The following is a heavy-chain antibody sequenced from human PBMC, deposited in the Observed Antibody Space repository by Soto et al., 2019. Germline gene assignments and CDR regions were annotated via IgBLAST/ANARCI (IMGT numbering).Heavy chain of an antibody. V-gene: IGHV4-4*02. CDR1: SGSISSSNW. CDR3: ARTIAAAGPHPPNNSETAACWFDP. D-gene: IGHD6-13*01. Sequence: QVQLQESGPGLVKPSGTLSLTCAVSSGSISSSNWWSWVRQPPGKGLEWIGEIYHSGSTNYNPSLKSRVTISVDKSKNQFSLKLSSVTAADTAVYYCARTIAAAGPHPPNNSETAACWFDPWGQGTLVTVSS. J-gene: IGHJ5*02. CDR2: IYHSGST.